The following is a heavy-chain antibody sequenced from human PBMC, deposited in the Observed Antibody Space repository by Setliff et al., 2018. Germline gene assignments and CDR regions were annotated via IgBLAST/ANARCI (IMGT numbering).Heavy chain of an antibody. CDR2: VRFDGSYK. D-gene: IGHD2-8*01. Sequence: PGESLKISCAASGFVFGTYGMHWVRQAPGKGLDWVASVRFDGSYKVYADSVKGRFTISRDNSENTLFLQMTSLRPEDTGIYYCAKVKKPLIRGSSFDYWGRGTLVTV. J-gene: IGHJ4*02. CDR1: GFVFGTYG. CDR3: AKVKKPLIRGSSFDY. V-gene: IGHV3-30*02.